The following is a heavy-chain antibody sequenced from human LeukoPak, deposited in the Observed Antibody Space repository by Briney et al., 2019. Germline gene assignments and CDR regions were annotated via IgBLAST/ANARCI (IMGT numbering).Heavy chain of an antibody. CDR1: GGSISSGNYY. CDR3: ARGTYYGAPPTPFDY. V-gene: IGHV4-61*01. D-gene: IGHD4-17*01. CDR2: IYYSGST. J-gene: IGHJ4*02. Sequence: SETLSLTCTVSGGSISSGNYYWTWIRQPPGKGLEWIGYIYYSGSTNYNPSLKSRVTISVDTSKNQFSLKLSSVTAADTAVYYCARGTYYGAPPTPFDYWGQGTLVTVSS.